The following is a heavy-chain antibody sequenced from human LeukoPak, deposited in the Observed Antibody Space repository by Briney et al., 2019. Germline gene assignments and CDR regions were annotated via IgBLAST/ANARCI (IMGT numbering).Heavy chain of an antibody. V-gene: IGHV3-64*01. J-gene: IGHJ4*02. CDR2: ISSSGDNT. Sequence: PGGSLRLSCAASGFIFSNYAMHWVRQAPGKGLEYVSAISSSGDNTYYANSVKGRFTISRDNFKNTLFLQMGSLRAEDMAVYYCAREERGLAIDYWGQGTLVTVSS. CDR1: GFIFSNYA. D-gene: IGHD5-12*01. CDR3: AREERGLAIDY.